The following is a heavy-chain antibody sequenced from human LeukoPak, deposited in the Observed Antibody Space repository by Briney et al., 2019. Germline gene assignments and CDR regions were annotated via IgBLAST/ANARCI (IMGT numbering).Heavy chain of an antibody. CDR1: GGSISSGSYY. CDR2: IYYSGST. Sequence: PSETLSLTCTVSGGSISSGSYYWSWIRQHPGKGLEWIGYIYYSGSTYYNPSLKSRVTISVDTSKNQFSLKLSSVTAADTAVYYCARGDWNDGDYWGQGTLVTVSS. J-gene: IGHJ4*02. V-gene: IGHV4-31*03. D-gene: IGHD1-1*01. CDR3: ARGDWNDGDY.